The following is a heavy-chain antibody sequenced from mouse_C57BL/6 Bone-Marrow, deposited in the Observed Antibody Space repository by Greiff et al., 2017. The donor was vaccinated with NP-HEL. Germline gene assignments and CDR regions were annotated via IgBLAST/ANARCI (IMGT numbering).Heavy chain of an antibody. Sequence: EVQLQQSGTVLARPGASVKMSCKTSGYTFTSYWMHWVKQRPGQGLEWIGAIYPGNSDTSYNQKFKGKAKLTAVTSASTAYIELSSLTNEDSAVYYCTRDPTEDYFDYWGQGTTLTVSS. CDR2: IYPGNSDT. J-gene: IGHJ2*01. CDR1: GYTFTSYW. V-gene: IGHV1-5*01. CDR3: TRDPTEDYFDY.